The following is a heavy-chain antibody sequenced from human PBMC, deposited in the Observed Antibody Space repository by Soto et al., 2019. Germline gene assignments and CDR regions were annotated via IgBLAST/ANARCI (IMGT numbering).Heavy chain of an antibody. J-gene: IGHJ4*02. CDR2: IYYIGTT. CDR3: AREEKQLSRYGGDFDY. D-gene: IGHD3-16*01. Sequence: PSETLSLTCSVSDGSVNSGNYYWSWIRQPPGKGLEWIGHIYYIGTTDYNPSLKSRVTISVDTSKNPFSLKVTSVTAADTAVYFCAREEKQLSRYGGDFDYWGQGILVTVSS. V-gene: IGHV4-61*01. CDR1: DGSVNSGNYY.